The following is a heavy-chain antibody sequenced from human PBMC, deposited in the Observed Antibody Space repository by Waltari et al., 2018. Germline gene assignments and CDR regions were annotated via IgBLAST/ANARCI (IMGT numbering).Heavy chain of an antibody. D-gene: IGHD2-2*01. CDR1: GCSSSSGGYY. V-gene: IGHV4-31*03. Sequence: QVQLQESGAGLVKPSQTLSLTCTVAGCSSSSGGYYWRWIRQHPGKGLEWIGYIYYSGSTYYNPSLKSRVTISVDTSKNQFSLKLSSVTAADTAVYYCARAGSSYFDYWGQGTLVTVSS. CDR3: ARAGSSYFDY. J-gene: IGHJ4*02. CDR2: IYYSGST.